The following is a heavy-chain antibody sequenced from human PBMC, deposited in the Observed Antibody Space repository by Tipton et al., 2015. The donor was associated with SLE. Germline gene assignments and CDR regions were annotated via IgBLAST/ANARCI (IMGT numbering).Heavy chain of an antibody. D-gene: IGHD6-19*01. Sequence: TLSLTCTVSGFSIINGYYCGWIRQSPGKGLEWIGSFYHSGSIYYTPSLNSRVTISLDTSKNQFSLRLTSVTAADTAVYYCAKTVAGAAYLFDLWGQGTLVTVSS. CDR3: AKTVAGAAYLFDL. J-gene: IGHJ4*02. CDR1: GFSIINGYY. V-gene: IGHV4-38-2*02. CDR2: FYHSGSI.